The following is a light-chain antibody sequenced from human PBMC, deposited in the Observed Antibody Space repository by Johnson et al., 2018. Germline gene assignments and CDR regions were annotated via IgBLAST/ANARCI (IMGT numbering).Light chain of an antibody. Sequence: QSVLTQPPSVSAAPGQKVTISCSGSSSNIGNNYVSWYQQLPGTAPKLLIYENNKRPSGIPDRFPGSKSGTSATLGITGLRTGAEADYYCGTWDSSLSAGNVFGTGTKVTVL. CDR1: SSNIGNNY. V-gene: IGLV1-51*02. CDR3: GTWDSSLSAGNV. CDR2: ENN. J-gene: IGLJ1*01.